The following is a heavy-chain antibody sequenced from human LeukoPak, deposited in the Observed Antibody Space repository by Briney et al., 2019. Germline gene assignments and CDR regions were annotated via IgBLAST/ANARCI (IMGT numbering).Heavy chain of an antibody. V-gene: IGHV3-15*01. CDR2: IKSLASGGTT. D-gene: IGHD3-22*01. CDR3: THDSSGYYSLHS. Sequence: GGSLRLSCAVPGLTFRDAWMTWVRQAPGKGLEWVGRIKSLASGGTTDYAAPVKGRFTISRVDSKNTVYLQMNSLKTEDTAVYYCTHDSSGYYSLHSWGQGTLVTVSS. CDR1: GLTFRDAW. J-gene: IGHJ4*02.